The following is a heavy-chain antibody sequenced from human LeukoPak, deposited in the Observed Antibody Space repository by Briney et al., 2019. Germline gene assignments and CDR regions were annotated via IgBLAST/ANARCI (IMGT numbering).Heavy chain of an antibody. CDR2: IKQDGSEK. J-gene: IGHJ4*02. CDR1: GFTFSSYW. V-gene: IGHV3-7*01. CDR3: ASTVLLWFEESRWDYFDY. D-gene: IGHD3-10*01. Sequence: GGSLRLSCAASGFTFSSYWMSWVRQAPGKGLEWVANIKQDGSEKYYVDSVKGRFTISRDNAKNSLYLQMNSLRAEDTAVYYCASTVLLWFEESRWDYFDYWGQGTLVTVSS.